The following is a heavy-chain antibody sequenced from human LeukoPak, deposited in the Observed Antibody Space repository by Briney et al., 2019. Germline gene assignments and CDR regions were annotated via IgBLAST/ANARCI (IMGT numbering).Heavy chain of an antibody. V-gene: IGHV3-30*04. D-gene: IGHD2-2*02. Sequence: GGSLRLSCAASGFPFNTCNMHWVRQAPGKGLEWVAVVSSDGRNENYAESVKGRFTISRDNPKNTLYLQMNTLRAEDTAVYYCAKDRSLGVTAAINYWGQGTLVTVSS. CDR3: AKDRSLGVTAAINY. J-gene: IGHJ4*02. CDR1: GFPFNTCN. CDR2: VSSDGRNE.